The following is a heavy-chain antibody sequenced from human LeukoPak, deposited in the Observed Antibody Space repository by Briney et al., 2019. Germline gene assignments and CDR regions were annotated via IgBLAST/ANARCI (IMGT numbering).Heavy chain of an antibody. J-gene: IGHJ2*01. CDR1: GGSIRSYY. Sequence: SETLSLTCTVSGGSIRSYYWSWIRQPPGKGLEWIGNIYDRRSTSYNTSLKSRVTISVDMSKSQFSLKLTSVTAADTAVYYCARMWDSRYTYGFRYFDVWGRGTLVTVSS. CDR3: ARMWDSRYTYGFRYFDV. D-gene: IGHD5-18*01. V-gene: IGHV4-4*09. CDR2: IYDRRST.